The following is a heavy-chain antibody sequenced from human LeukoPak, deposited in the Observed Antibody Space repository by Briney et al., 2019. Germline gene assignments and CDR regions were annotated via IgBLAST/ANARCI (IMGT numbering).Heavy chain of an antibody. J-gene: IGHJ4*02. D-gene: IGHD1-26*01. CDR3: ARDQSSGSYLCDF. V-gene: IGHV1-24*01. Sequence: ASVKVSCKVSGYTLTELSMHWVRQAPGKGLEWMGGFDPEDGETIYAQKFQGRVTMTTDTSTSTAYMELRSLRSDDTAVYYCARDQSSGSYLCDFWGQGTLVTVSS. CDR2: FDPEDGET. CDR1: GYTLTELS.